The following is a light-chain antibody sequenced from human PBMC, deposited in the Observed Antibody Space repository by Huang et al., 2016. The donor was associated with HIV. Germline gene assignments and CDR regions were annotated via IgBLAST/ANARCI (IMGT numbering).Light chain of an antibody. CDR3: QQRGSRVT. CDR1: QDISTY. J-gene: IGKJ4*01. V-gene: IGKV3-11*01. Sequence: EIVLTQSPATLSVFLGDTVSLSCRASQDISTYLGWYQQKPGQAPRLLIYDASIRPAGVSDRFSGSGSGTDFTLTINGLESEDFAFYYCQQRGSRVTFGGGT. CDR2: DAS.